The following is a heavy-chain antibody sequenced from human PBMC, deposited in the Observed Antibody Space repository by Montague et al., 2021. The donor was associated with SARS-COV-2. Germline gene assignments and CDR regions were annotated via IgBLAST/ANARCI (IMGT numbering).Heavy chain of an antibody. J-gene: IGHJ4*02. Sequence: SLRLSCVASGFTFSNYEMNWVRQAPGKGLEWVSYISSSAGTKYYADSVKGRFTISRDNAKNSLFLQLNSLRAEDTAIYYCASTAGYSSGWYYWGQGILVTVSS. CDR1: GFTFSNYE. V-gene: IGHV3-48*03. D-gene: IGHD6-13*01. CDR3: ASTAGYSSGWYY. CDR2: ISSSAGTK.